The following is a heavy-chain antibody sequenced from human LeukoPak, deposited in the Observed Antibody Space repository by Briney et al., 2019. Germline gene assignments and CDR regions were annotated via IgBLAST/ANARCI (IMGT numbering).Heavy chain of an antibody. J-gene: IGHJ6*03. D-gene: IGHD6-19*01. V-gene: IGHV3-23*01. CDR3: AHCNGWYPYYCYMDV. CDR1: GFTFSSYA. CDR2: ITGSGGST. Sequence: GGSLRLSCAASGFTFSSYAMSWVRQAPGKGLEWVSGITGSGGSTYYADSVKGRFTISRDNPRNTLYLQMNSLRAEDTAVYYCAHCNGWYPYYCYMDVWGKGTTVTVSS.